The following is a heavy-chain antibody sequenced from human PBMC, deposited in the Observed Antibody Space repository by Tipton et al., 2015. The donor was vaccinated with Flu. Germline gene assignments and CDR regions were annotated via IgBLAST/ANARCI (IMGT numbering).Heavy chain of an antibody. CDR2: INTDGSST. CDR3: VRAIAAADSY. CDR1: GFTFTLFG. J-gene: IGHJ4*02. Sequence: SGFTFTLFGMHWVRQAPGKGLVWVSRINTDGSSTTYADAVKGRFTISRDNAKNTLYLQMNSLGAEDTAVYYCVRAIAAADSYWGQGILVTVSS. D-gene: IGHD6-13*01. V-gene: IGHV3-74*01.